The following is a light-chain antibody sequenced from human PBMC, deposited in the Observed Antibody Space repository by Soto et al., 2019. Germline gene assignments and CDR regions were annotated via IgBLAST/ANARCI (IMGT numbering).Light chain of an antibody. CDR2: AAS. Sequence: DIHMNQSPSSVSASVGDRVTITCRASQGISSLLAWYQQKPGKAPELLIYAASSLQSGVPSRFSGSGSGTDFTLTISSLQTEDFATYYCQQANSFPITFGQGTRLEIK. CDR3: QQANSFPIT. CDR1: QGISSL. J-gene: IGKJ5*01. V-gene: IGKV1-12*01.